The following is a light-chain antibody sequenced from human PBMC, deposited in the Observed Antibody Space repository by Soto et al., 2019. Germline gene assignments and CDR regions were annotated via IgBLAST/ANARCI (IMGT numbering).Light chain of an antibody. J-gene: IGLJ1*01. Sequence: QSALTQPASVSGSPGQSITISCSGTSSNIGGYNVVSWYQQHPGKAPKVIVYEGIKRPSVVSDRFSGSTSGSTASLTIFGLQAEHEAEYYCCSYVGATTYFFASGTKLSVL. CDR1: SSNIGGYNV. CDR2: EGI. V-gene: IGLV2-23*01. CDR3: CSYVGATTYF.